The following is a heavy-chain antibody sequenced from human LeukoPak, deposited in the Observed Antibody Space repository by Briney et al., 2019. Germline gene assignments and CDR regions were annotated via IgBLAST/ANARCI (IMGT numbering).Heavy chain of an antibody. CDR1: GGSISSYY. CDR2: IYYSGST. CDR3: ARDSGPRFDY. D-gene: IGHD6-19*01. Sequence: SETLSLTCTVSGGSISSYYWSWIRQPPGKGLEWIGYIYYSGSTNYNPSLKSRVTISVDTSKNQLSLKVSSVTAADTAVYYCARDSGPRFDYWGQGTLVTVSS. V-gene: IGHV4-59*01. J-gene: IGHJ4*02.